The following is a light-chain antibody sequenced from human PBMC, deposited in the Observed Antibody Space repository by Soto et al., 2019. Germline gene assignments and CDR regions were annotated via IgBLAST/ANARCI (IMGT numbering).Light chain of an antibody. CDR3: QQSYSTLLT. Sequence: DLQMTQSPSTLSASVGDGVTITCRASQSISTWLAWYQQKPGKAPKLLIYDASTLESGVPSRFSGSGSGTEFTLTISSLQPDDFATYYCQQSYSTLLTFGGGTKVEIK. J-gene: IGKJ4*01. CDR2: DAS. V-gene: IGKV1-5*01. CDR1: QSISTW.